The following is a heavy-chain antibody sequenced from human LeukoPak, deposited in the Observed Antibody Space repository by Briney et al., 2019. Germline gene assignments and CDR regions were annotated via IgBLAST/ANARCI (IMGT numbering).Heavy chain of an antibody. CDR2: IYHSGST. Sequence: SETLSLTCTVSGGSISSGGYYWSWVRQPPGKGLEWIGEIYHSGSTNYNPSLKSRVTISVDKSKNQFSLKLSSVTAADTAVYYCARGRIAVAGTGDYWGQGTLVTVSS. V-gene: IGHV4-39*07. J-gene: IGHJ4*02. CDR3: ARGRIAVAGTGDY. D-gene: IGHD6-19*01. CDR1: GGSISSGGYY.